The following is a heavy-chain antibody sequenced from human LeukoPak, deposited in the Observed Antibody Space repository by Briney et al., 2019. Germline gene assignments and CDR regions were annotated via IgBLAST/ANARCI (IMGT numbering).Heavy chain of an antibody. J-gene: IGHJ4*02. CDR3: ARDGPYYYDSSGIFDY. D-gene: IGHD3-22*01. CDR2: ISYDGSNK. Sequence: PGGSLRLSCAASGFTFSSYAMHWVRQAPGKGLEWVAVISYDGSNKYYADSVKGRFTISRDNSKNTLYLQMNSLRAEDTAVYYCARDGPYYYDSSGIFDYWGQGTLVTVSS. CDR1: GFTFSSYA. V-gene: IGHV3-30-3*01.